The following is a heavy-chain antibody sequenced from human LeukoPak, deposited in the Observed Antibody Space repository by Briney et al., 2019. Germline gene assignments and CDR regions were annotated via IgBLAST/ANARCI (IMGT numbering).Heavy chain of an antibody. CDR2: IYSGGNT. CDR3: ARVAAKAVDY. V-gene: IGHV3-53*01. Sequence: GGSLRLSCAASGLTVSSNCMSWVRQAPGKGLEWVSFIYSGGNTYYADSVKGRFTISRDNSKNTVHLQMNSLRAEDTAMYYCARVAAKAVDYWGQGTLVTVSS. J-gene: IGHJ4*02. CDR1: GLTVSSNC. D-gene: IGHD2-15*01.